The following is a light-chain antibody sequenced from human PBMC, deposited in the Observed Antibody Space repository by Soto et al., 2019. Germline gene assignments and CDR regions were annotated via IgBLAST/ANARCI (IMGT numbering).Light chain of an antibody. J-gene: IGKJ4*01. CDR1: QSVASTY. CDR2: AVS. CDR3: QQYGTPLT. V-gene: IGKV3-20*01. Sequence: EIVLTQSPGTLSSSPGERVTLSCRASQSVASTYLAWYQQKPGQAPRLLMYAVSTRATGIPDRFSGSGSGTDFTLTISRLEPEDFAVYYCQQYGTPLTFGGGTKVDIK.